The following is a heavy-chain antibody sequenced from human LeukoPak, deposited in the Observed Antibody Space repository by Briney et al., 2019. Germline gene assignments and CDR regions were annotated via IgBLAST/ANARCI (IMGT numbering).Heavy chain of an antibody. D-gene: IGHD1-14*01. Sequence: ASVKVSCKASGYSFTSFVINWVRQVPGQGLEWMGWMNSNSGNRGYAQRFQDRITMTKNTSITTAYMELSSLTSEDTAVYFCARVTRYYYGMDVWGQGTTVTVSS. CDR2: MNSNSGNR. J-gene: IGHJ6*02. V-gene: IGHV1-8*02. CDR1: GYSFTSFV. CDR3: ARVTRYYYGMDV.